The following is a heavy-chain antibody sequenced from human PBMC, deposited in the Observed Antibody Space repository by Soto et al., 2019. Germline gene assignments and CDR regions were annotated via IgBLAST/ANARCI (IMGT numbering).Heavy chain of an antibody. J-gene: IGHJ4*02. CDR3: ARIYGSGSINFDY. CDR2: ISSSGSTI. CDR1: GFTFSDYY. V-gene: IGHV3-11*01. D-gene: IGHD3-10*01. Sequence: GGSLRLSCVASGFTFSDYYMSWIRQAPGKGLEWVSYISSSGSTIYYADSVKGRFTISRDNAKNSLYLQMNSLRAEDTAVYYCARIYGSGSINFDYWGQGTLVTVSS.